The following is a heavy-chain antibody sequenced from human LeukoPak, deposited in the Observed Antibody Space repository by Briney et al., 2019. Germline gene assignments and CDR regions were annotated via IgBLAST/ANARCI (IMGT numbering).Heavy chain of an antibody. D-gene: IGHD5-18*01. CDR3: AKGETRWIQLWSDAFDI. Sequence: PGRSLRLSCAASGFTFDDYAMHWVRQAPGKGLEWVSGISWNSGSIVYADSVKGRFTISRDNAKNSLYLQMNSLRAEDTALYYCAKGETRWIQLWSDAFDIWGQGTMVTVSS. CDR2: ISWNSGSI. CDR1: GFTFDDYA. V-gene: IGHV3-9*01. J-gene: IGHJ3*02.